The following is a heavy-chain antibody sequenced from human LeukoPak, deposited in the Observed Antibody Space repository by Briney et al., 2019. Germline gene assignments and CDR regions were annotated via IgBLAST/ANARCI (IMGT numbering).Heavy chain of an antibody. CDR2: IYYSGST. V-gene: IGHV4-39*01. CDR3: ARRDYDSPPDY. D-gene: IGHD3-22*01. Sequence: SENLSLTCTVSGGSISSSSYYWGWIRQPPGKGLEWIGSIYYSGSTYYNPSLKSRVTISVDTSKNQFSLKLSSVTAADTAVYYCARRDYDSPPDYWGQGTLVTVSS. CDR1: GGSISSSSYY. J-gene: IGHJ4*02.